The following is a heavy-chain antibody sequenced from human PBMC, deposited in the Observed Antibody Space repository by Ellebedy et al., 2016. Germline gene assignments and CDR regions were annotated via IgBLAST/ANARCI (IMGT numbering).Heavy chain of an antibody. D-gene: IGHD6-13*01. J-gene: IGHJ4*02. CDR3: AASAAAEYYFDY. V-gene: IGHV3-23*01. Sequence: GGSLRLXCAASGFTFSSYAMSWVRQAPGKGLEWVSAISGSGGSTYYADSVKGRFTISRDNSKNTLYLQMNSLRAEDTAVYYCAASAAAEYYFDYWGQGTLVAVSS. CDR1: GFTFSSYA. CDR2: ISGSGGST.